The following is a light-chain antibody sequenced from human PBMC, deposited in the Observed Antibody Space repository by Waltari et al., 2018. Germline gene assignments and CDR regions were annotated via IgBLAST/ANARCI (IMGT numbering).Light chain of an antibody. CDR1: SSDVGNSKR. CDR2: EVS. CDR3: SSYAGSSKGV. J-gene: IGLJ2*01. Sequence: QSALTQPASVSGSPGQSITISCTGTSSDVGNSKRVSWYQQHPGKAPKLMIYEVSKRPSGVSDRFSGSKSGDMASLTISGLQPEDEAEYFCSSYAGSSKGVFGGGTKVTVL. V-gene: IGLV2-23*02.